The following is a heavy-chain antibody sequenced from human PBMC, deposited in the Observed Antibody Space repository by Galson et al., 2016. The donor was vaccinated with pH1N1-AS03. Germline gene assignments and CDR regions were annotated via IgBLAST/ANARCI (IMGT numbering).Heavy chain of an antibody. Sequence: SVKVSCKASGYTFTTYDINWVRQAAGQGPEWMGWMTPNNGNTGYAQRFQGRVTMTRNTSISTAYMELRGLQSEDTAVYYCARSFLGETDDWGQGTLVIVSS. J-gene: IGHJ4*02. CDR1: GYTFTTYD. D-gene: IGHD3-16*01. V-gene: IGHV1-8*01. CDR3: ARSFLGETDD. CDR2: MTPNNGNT.